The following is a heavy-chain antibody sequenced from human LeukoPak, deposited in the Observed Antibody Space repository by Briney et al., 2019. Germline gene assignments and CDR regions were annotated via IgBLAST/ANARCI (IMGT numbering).Heavy chain of an antibody. CDR2: INPNSGGT. V-gene: IGHV1-2*02. CDR1: GYTFTGYY. J-gene: IGHJ3*02. CDR3: ARDPDYGDYLHAFDI. Sequence: ASVKVSCKASGYTFTGYYMHWVRQAPGQGLEWMGWINPNSGGTNYAQKFQGRVTMTRDTSISTAYMELSRLRSDDTAVYYCARDPDYGDYLHAFDIWGQGTMVTVSS. D-gene: IGHD4-17*01.